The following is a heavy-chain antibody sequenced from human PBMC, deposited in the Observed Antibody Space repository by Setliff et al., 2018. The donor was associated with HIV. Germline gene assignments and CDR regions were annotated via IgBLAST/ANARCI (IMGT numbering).Heavy chain of an antibody. Sequence: ASVKVSCKASAYTFTTYDINWVRQATGQGLEWMGWINPNSGNTGYAQKFQGRVTMTRDTSISTAYMELRSLISDDTAVYYCARGGGVYCSGGSCYTSVDFQHWGQGTLVTVSS. D-gene: IGHD2-15*01. CDR1: AYTFTTYD. CDR3: ARGGGVYCSGGSCYTSVDFQH. J-gene: IGHJ1*01. V-gene: IGHV1-8*01. CDR2: INPNSGNT.